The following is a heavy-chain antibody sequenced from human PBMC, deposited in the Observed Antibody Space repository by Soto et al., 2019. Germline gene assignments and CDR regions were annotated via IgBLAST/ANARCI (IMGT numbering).Heavy chain of an antibody. CDR2: IRGSGGTT. D-gene: IGHD6-19*01. CDR3: AKERVDGYSSPFDY. J-gene: IGHJ4*02. Sequence: EVPLLESGGGLVQPGESLRLSCVASGFTFSNYDMSWVRQAPGKGLEWVSGIRGSGGTTHYADSVTGRFTIPRDNSKNTLYLQMNSLRAEDTAVYYCAKERVDGYSSPFDYWGQGALVTVSS. V-gene: IGHV3-23*01. CDR1: GFTFSNYD.